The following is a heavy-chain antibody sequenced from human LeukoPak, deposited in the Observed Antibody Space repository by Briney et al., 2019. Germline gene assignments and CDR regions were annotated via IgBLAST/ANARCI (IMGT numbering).Heavy chain of an antibody. D-gene: IGHD7-27*01. CDR1: GFTFSSYT. CDR3: AKDGGLWVSAHWGDS. V-gene: IGHV3-23*01. Sequence: PGGSLRLSCTASGFTFSSYTMSWVRQAPGKGLRWVSTITTGGPNTYYADSVKGRFTVSRDDFKNTLYLQMNSLRAEDTAVYYCAKDGGLWVSAHWGDSWGRGTLVTVSS. CDR2: ITTGGPNT. J-gene: IGHJ4*02.